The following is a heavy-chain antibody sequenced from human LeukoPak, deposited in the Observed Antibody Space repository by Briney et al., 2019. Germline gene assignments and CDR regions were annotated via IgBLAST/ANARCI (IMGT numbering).Heavy chain of an antibody. CDR1: GYTFTGYY. D-gene: IGHD3-3*01. CDR3: ALSGYPVDNTFDI. V-gene: IGHV1-2*02. Sequence: ASVKVSCKASGYTFTGYYMHWVRQAPGQGLEWMGWINPNSGGTNYAQKFQGRVTMTRDTSISTAYMELSRLRSDDTAVYYCALSGYPVDNTFDIWGQGTMVTVSS. J-gene: IGHJ3*02. CDR2: INPNSGGT.